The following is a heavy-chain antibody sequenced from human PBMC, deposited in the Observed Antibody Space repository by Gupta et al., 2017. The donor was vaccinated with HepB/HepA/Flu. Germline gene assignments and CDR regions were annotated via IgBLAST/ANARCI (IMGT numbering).Heavy chain of an antibody. CDR2: ISSSSSYI. V-gene: IGHV3-21*01. Sequence: EVQLVESGGGLVKPGGSLRLSCAASGFTFSSYSMNWVRQAPGKGLEWVSSISSSSSYIYYADAVKGRFTISRDNAKNSLYLQMNSLRAEDTAVYYCARGTRDRRDVDAFDIWGQGTMVTVSS. CDR3: ARGTRDRRDVDAFDI. D-gene: IGHD5-24*01. CDR1: GFTFSSYS. J-gene: IGHJ3*02.